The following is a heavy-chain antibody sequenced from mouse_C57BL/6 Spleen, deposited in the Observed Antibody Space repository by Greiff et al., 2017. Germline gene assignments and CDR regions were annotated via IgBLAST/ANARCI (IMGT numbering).Heavy chain of an antibody. CDR3: ARRMEKSRGAMDY. D-gene: IGHD1-3*01. CDR2: ISNGGGST. J-gene: IGHJ4*01. CDR1: GFTFSDYY. Sequence: EVKLVESGGGLVQPGGSLKLSCAASGFTFSDYYMYWVRQTPEKRLEWVAYISNGGGSTYYPDTVKGRFTISRDNAKNTLYLQMSGLKSEDTAMYYCARRMEKSRGAMDYWGQGTSVTVSS. V-gene: IGHV5-12*01.